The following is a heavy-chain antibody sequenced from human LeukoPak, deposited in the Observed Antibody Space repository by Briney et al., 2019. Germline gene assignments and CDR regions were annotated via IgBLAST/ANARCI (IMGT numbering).Heavy chain of an antibody. Sequence: ASVKVSCKASGYTFTSYGISWVRQAPGQGLEWMGWISAYNGNTNYAQKLQGRVTMTTDTSTSTAYMELRSLRSDDTAVYYCARGREAPGTSHAFDIWGQGTMVTVSS. CDR2: ISAYNGNT. D-gene: IGHD6-13*01. V-gene: IGHV1-18*01. CDR3: ARGREAPGTSHAFDI. CDR1: GYTFTSYG. J-gene: IGHJ3*02.